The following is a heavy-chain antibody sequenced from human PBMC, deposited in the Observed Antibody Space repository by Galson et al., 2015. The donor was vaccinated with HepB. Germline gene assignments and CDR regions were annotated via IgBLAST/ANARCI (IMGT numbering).Heavy chain of an antibody. CDR2: ILYDGGNK. CDR1: GFIFSNYA. D-gene: IGHD6-6*01. V-gene: IGHV3-30-3*01. J-gene: IGHJ4*02. CDR3: ARDWGLFGAYSGSPGEY. Sequence: SLRLSCAASGFIFSNYAMHWVRQAPGKGLEWVAFILYDGGNKYYADSVKGRFTISRDNSKNTLYLQMNSLRVEDTAVYYCARDWGLFGAYSGSPGEYWGQATLFTVSS.